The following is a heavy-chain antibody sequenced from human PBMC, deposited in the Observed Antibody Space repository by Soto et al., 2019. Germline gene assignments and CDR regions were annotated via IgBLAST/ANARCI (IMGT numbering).Heavy chain of an antibody. CDR2: IAYDGTKE. D-gene: IGHD2-21*01. CDR3: VRSARDCYIYEDFDY. Sequence: QVQLVESGGGVVQPGTSLRLSCAASGFTYSNYAMHWVRQAPGKGLEWVGVIAYDGTKEYYADSVRGRFTISRDNSKSTLYLQMNSLRSEDTAVYYCVRSARDCYIYEDFDYWGQGTLVTVST. J-gene: IGHJ4*02. V-gene: IGHV3-30-3*01. CDR1: GFTYSNYA.